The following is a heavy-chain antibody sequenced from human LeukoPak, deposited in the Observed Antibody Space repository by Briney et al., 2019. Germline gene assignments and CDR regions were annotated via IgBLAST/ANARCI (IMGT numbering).Heavy chain of an antibody. CDR2: IRFDGSAK. CDR1: EFTFSDLG. D-gene: IGHD4-17*01. V-gene: IGHV3-30*02. J-gene: IGHJ4*02. CDR3: AKDDGDYY. Sequence: SGGSLRLSCAASEFTFSDLGMHWVRQTPGKGLEWLAFIRFDGSAKFYADSVKGRFSISRDNSRNTLFLQMNSLRIKDTAVYHCAKDDGDYYWGQGTLVTVSS.